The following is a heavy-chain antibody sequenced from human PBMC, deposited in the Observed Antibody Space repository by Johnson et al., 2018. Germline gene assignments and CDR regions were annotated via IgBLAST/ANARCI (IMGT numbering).Heavy chain of an antibody. J-gene: IGHJ6*03. CDR3: ARVGLGYCRGGSCYGQVLDYYYYYMDV. V-gene: IGHV4-34*01. D-gene: IGHD2-15*01. Sequence: QVQLQESGAGLWKPSETLSLTCAVYGGSFSCYYWSWIRQPPGKGLEWIGEINHSGSTNYNPSLKSRVTISVATSKNQFSLELSPVTAADTAVYYCARVGLGYCRGGSCYGQVLDYYYYYMDVWGKGTTVTVSS. CDR2: INHSGST. CDR1: GGSFSCYY.